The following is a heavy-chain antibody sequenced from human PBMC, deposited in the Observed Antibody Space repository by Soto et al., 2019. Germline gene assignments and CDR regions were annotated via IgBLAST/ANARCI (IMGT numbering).Heavy chain of an antibody. Sequence: GESLKISCKGSGYSFTSYWIGWVRQMPGKGLEWMGIIYPGDSDTRYSPSFQGQVTISADKSISTAYLQWSSLKASDTAMYYCATTRRGYSYGNYYYGMDVWGQGTTVTVSS. CDR1: GYSFTSYW. CDR2: IYPGDSDT. J-gene: IGHJ6*02. V-gene: IGHV5-51*01. CDR3: ATTRRGYSYGNYYYGMDV. D-gene: IGHD5-18*01.